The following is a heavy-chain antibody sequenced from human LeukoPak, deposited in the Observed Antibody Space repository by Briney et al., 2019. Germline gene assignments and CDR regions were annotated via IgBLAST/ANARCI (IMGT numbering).Heavy chain of an antibody. CDR1: GFTFSSYA. CDR3: ARGKVDYYGSGSYRLRPSAEYFQH. J-gene: IGHJ1*01. Sequence: PGGSLRLSCAASGFTFSSYAMHWVRQAPGKGLEWVAVISYDGSNKYYADSVKGRFTISRDNSKNTLYLQMNSLRAEDTAVYYCARGKVDYYGSGSYRLRPSAEYFQHWGQGTLVTVSS. CDR2: ISYDGSNK. V-gene: IGHV3-30-3*01. D-gene: IGHD3-10*01.